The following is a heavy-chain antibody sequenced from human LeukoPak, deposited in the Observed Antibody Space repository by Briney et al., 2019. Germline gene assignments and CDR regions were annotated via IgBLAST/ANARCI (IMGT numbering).Heavy chain of an antibody. V-gene: IGHV5-51*01. CDR1: GYSFTSYW. D-gene: IGHD6-19*01. CDR2: IYPGDSDT. J-gene: IGHJ4*02. Sequence: GESLKISCKASGYSFTSYWIGWVRQMSGKGLEWMGIIYPGDSDTRYSPSFQGQVTISADKSISTAYLQWSSLKASDTAMCYCARRVAVAGYYFDYWGQGTLVTVSS. CDR3: ARRVAVAGYYFDY.